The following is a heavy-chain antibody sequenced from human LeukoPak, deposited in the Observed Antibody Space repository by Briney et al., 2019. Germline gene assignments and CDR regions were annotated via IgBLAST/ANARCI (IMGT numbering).Heavy chain of an antibody. Sequence: GGSLRLSCAASGFTVSSNYMSWVRQTPGKGLEWVSVIYSGGSTYYADSVKGRFTISRDNSKNTLYLQMNSLRAEDTAVYYCARDPGGPHTVKWDAFDIWGQGTMVTVSS. D-gene: IGHD2-2*02. V-gene: IGHV3-53*01. J-gene: IGHJ3*02. CDR3: ARDPGGPHTVKWDAFDI. CDR1: GFTVSSNY. CDR2: IYSGGST.